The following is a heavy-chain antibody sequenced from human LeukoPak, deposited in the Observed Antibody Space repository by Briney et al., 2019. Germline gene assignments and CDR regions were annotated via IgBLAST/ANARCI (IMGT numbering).Heavy chain of an antibody. D-gene: IGHD6-13*01. V-gene: IGHV4-39*07. CDR1: GGSISSSSYY. Sequence: SETLSLTCTVSGGSISSSSYYWGWIRQPPGKGLEWIGSIYYSGSTYYNPSLKSRVTISVDTSKNQFSLKLSSVTAADTAVYYCARIRNSWFNDYWGQGTLVTVSS. CDR3: ARIRNSWFNDY. CDR2: IYYSGST. J-gene: IGHJ4*02.